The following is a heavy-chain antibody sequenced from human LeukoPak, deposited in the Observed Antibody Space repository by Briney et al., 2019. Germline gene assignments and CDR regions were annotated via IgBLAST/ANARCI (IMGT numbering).Heavy chain of an antibody. CDR1: SGSLRGYY. J-gene: IGHJ6*02. D-gene: IGHD3-10*01. Sequence: PSETLSLTCTLSSGSLRGYYWRWIRQPPGKGLEWIGYIYSSGSTNYNPSLKSRVTISVATSKNQFSLKVSSVTAADTAVYYCARHCYGSGSYSTYGMDLWVQGTTVTVSS. V-gene: IGHV4-59*08. CDR2: IYSSGST. CDR3: ARHCYGSGSYSTYGMDL.